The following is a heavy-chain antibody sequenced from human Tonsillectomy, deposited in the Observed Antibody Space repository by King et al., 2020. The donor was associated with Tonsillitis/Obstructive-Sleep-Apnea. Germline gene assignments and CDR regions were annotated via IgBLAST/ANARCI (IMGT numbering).Heavy chain of an antibody. Sequence: VQLVESGGGLVKPGGSLRLSCAASGFTFSNAWMSWVRQAPGKGLEWVGRIKSKTDGGATDYAAPVKGRFTISRDDSKNTLYLQMNSLKTEDTALYYCTTAYPQPYCSSTSCYFDYMDVWGKGTTVTVSS. CDR3: TTAYPQPYCSSTSCYFDYMDV. CDR1: GFTFSNAW. D-gene: IGHD2-2*01. V-gene: IGHV3-15*01. J-gene: IGHJ6*03. CDR2: IKSKTDGGAT.